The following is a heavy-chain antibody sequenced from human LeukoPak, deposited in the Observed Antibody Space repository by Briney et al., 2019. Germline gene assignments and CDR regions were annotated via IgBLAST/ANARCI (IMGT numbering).Heavy chain of an antibody. D-gene: IGHD3-16*01. CDR1: GFTFSSYG. J-gene: IGHJ4*02. Sequence: GRSLRLSCAASGFTFSSYGMHWVRQAPGKGLEWVAVISYDGSNKYYADSVKGRFTISRDNSKNTLYLQMNSLRPEDTAVYYCAKDLRELTVTLDYWGQGTLVTVSS. CDR3: AKDLRELTVTLDY. CDR2: ISYDGSNK. V-gene: IGHV3-30*18.